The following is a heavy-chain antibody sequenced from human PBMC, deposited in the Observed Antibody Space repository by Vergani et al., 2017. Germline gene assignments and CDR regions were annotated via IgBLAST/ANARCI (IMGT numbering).Heavy chain of an antibody. V-gene: IGHV3-7*01. CDR2: INQVGSEK. D-gene: IGHD3-22*01. CDR3: ARINYYGSSGYSLTRWHNWFDP. J-gene: IGHJ5*02. CDR1: GFIFSHYW. Sequence: EVQLVESGGGLVQPGGSLRLSCAASGFIFSHYWMSWVRQAPGKGLEWVANINQVGSEKYYVDSVKGRFTISRDNAKNSLYLQMNSLRAEDTALYYCARINYYGSSGYSLTRWHNWFDPWGQGTLITFSS.